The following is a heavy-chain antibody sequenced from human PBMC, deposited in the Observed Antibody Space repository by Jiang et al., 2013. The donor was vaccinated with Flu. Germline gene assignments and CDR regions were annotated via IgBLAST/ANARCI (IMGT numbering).Heavy chain of an antibody. CDR2: IDASGGDT. CDR3: ARAPLGVVIAATQFDY. CDR1: RYY. J-gene: IGHJ4*02. Sequence: RYYLHWLRKAPGQGLEWMGLIDASGGDTNYAQKFQGRVTMTRDTPTSTVFIQLSSLRSEDTAVYYCARAPLGVVIAATQFDYWGQGTLVTVSS. D-gene: IGHD2-21*01. V-gene: IGHV1-46*01.